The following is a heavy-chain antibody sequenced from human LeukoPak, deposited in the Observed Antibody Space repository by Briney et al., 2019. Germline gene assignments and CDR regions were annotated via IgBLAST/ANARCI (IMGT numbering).Heavy chain of an antibody. V-gene: IGHV1-69*05. CDR1: GGTFSSYA. J-gene: IGHJ4*02. D-gene: IGHD2-15*01. CDR2: IIPMFGTA. Sequence: GASVKVSCKASGGTFSSYAISWVRQAPGQGLEWMGGIIPMFGTANYAQKFQGRVTMTRDTSTSTVYMELSSLRSEDTAVYYCARDSCSGGSCYYFDYWGQGTLVTVSS. CDR3: ARDSCSGGSCYYFDY.